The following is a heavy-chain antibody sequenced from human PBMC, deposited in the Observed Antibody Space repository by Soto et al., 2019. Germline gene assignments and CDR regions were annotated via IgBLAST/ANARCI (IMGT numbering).Heavy chain of an antibody. CDR3: ARRDTAMGYFDY. CDR1: GGSISSSSYY. CDR2: IYYSGST. D-gene: IGHD5-18*01. J-gene: IGHJ4*02. Sequence: SETLSLTCTVSGGSISSSSYYWGWIRQPPGKGLEWIGSIYYSGSTYYNPSLKSRVTISVDTSKNQFSLKLSSVTAADTAVYYCARRDTAMGYFDYWGQGTLVT. V-gene: IGHV4-39*01.